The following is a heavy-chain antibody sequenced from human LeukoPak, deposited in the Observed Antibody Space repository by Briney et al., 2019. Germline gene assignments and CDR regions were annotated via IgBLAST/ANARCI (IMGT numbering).Heavy chain of an antibody. CDR2: IYTSGST. Sequence: SETLSLTCAVYGGSFSGYYWSWIRQPPGKGLEWIGRIYTSGSTNYNPSLKSRVTISVDTSKNQFSLKLSSVTAADTAVYYCARTSSANDYWGQGTLVTVSS. CDR1: GGSFSGYY. V-gene: IGHV4-59*10. J-gene: IGHJ4*02. D-gene: IGHD2-2*01. CDR3: ARTSSANDY.